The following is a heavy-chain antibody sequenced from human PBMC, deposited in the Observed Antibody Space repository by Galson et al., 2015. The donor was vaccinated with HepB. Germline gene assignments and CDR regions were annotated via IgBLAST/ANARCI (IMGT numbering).Heavy chain of an antibody. CDR3: ARDVRLLWFGESYYFAY. CDR2: INTGNGNT. Sequence: SVKVSCKASGYTFTSYAMHWLRQAPGQRLEWMGWINTGNGNTKYSQKFPGRVTITRDTSASTAYMELSSLRSEDTAVYYCARDVRLLWFGESYYFAYWGQGTLVTVPS. V-gene: IGHV1-3*04. J-gene: IGHJ4*02. CDR1: GYTFTSYA. D-gene: IGHD3-10*01.